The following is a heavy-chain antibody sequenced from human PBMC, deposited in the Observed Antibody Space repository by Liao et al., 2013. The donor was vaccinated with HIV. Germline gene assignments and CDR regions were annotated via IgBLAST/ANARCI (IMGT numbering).Heavy chain of an antibody. Sequence: QVQLQESGPGLVKPSQTLSLTCTVSGGSISSGSYYWSWIRQPAGKGLEWIGRIYTSGSTNYNPSLKSRVTISVDTSKNQFSLKLSSVTAADTAVYYCARDKEYGDYVGIWGQGTMVTVSS. CDR2: IYTSGST. D-gene: IGHD4-17*01. V-gene: IGHV4-61*02. CDR3: ARDKEYGDYVGI. J-gene: IGHJ3*02. CDR1: GGSISSGSYY.